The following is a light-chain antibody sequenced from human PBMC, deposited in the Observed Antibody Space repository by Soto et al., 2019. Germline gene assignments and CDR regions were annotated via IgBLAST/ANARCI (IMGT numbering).Light chain of an antibody. V-gene: IGKV2-30*02. CDR1: QSLVHSDGNTY. CDR3: MQGTHWPPA. CDR2: KVS. Sequence: DVVMTQSPLSLPVTLGQPASISCRSSQSLVHSDGNTYLIWVQQRPGQSPRRLIYKVSNRDSGVPDRFSGSVSDADFALEISRVEAGDVGVYYCMQGTHWPPAFGGGTKVEIK. J-gene: IGKJ4*01.